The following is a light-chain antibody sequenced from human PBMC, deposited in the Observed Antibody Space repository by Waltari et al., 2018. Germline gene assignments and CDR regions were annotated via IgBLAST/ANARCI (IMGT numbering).Light chain of an antibody. CDR1: ALPKQY. CDR2: KDT. J-gene: IGLJ2*01. V-gene: IGLV3-25*03. CDR3: QSADSSGTYP. Sequence: SYELTQPPSVSVSPGQTARITCSGDALPKQYASWAQQKPGQAPVLVIYKDTERPSGIPERFSGSSSGTTVTLTISGVRAEDEADYYCQSADSSGTYPFGGGTKLTVL.